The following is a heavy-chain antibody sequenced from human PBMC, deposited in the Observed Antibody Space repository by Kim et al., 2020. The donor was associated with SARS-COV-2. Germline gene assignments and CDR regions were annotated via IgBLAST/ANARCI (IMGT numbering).Heavy chain of an antibody. J-gene: IGHJ6*02. CDR1: GGSISSGGYY. D-gene: IGHD3-10*01. CDR3: ARDRPLPPYYYGSGLFGMDV. Sequence: SETLSLTCTVSGGSISSGGYYWSWIRQHPGKGLEWIGYIYYSGSTYYNPSLKSRVTISVDTSKNQFSLKLSSVTAADTSVYYCARDRPLPPYYYGSGLFGMDVWGQGTTVTVSS. V-gene: IGHV4-31*03. CDR2: IYYSGST.